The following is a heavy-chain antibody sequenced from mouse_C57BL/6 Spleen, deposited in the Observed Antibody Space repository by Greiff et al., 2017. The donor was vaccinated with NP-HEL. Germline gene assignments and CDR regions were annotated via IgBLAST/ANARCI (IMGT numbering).Heavy chain of an antibody. V-gene: IGHV7-3*01. Sequence: EVKVVESGGGLVQPGGSLSLSCAASGFTFTDYYMSWVRQPPGKALEWLGFIRNKANGYTTEYSASVKGRFTISRDNSQSILYLQMNALRAEDSATYYCARYISNYGDYAMDYWGQGTSVTVSS. D-gene: IGHD2-5*01. CDR1: GFTFTDYY. CDR3: ARYISNYGDYAMDY. CDR2: IRNKANGYTT. J-gene: IGHJ4*01.